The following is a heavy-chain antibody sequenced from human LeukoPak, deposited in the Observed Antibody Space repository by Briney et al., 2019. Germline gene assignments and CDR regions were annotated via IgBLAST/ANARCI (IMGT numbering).Heavy chain of an antibody. CDR3: AREATYNYAYAIDY. D-gene: IGHD5-18*01. CDR1: GFTFSRYW. CDR2: LKYDVSET. V-gene: IGHV3-7*01. Sequence: GGSLRLSCAGSGFTFSRYWMTWVRQAPGKGLEWLANLKYDVSETHYVDSVKGRFIISRDNAKNSLYLQMNSLRADDTAVYYCAREATYNYAYAIDYWGQGILVTVSS. J-gene: IGHJ4*02.